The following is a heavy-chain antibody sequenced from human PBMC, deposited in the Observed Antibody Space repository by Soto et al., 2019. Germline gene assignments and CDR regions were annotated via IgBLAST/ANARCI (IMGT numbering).Heavy chain of an antibody. J-gene: IGHJ6*02. D-gene: IGHD5-12*01. V-gene: IGHV4-34*01. CDR1: RGSFRDYRHS. CDR3: ARWKLEVATMRDYYFGMDV. Sequence: PSETLSLTSAVHRGSFRDYRHSWGWIRHPPGKGLEWMGEIDQSGSTDYNPSLKSRVTISIDRSKNQFSLKVNSVTAADTAVYYCARWKLEVATMRDYYFGMDVWGQGTTVTV. CDR2: IDQSGST.